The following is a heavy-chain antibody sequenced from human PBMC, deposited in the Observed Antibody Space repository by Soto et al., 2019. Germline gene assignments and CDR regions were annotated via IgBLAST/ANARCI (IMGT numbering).Heavy chain of an antibody. CDR3: AKDRRRYSDLGTDYGLDV. V-gene: IGHV3-30*18. D-gene: IGHD2-21*01. Sequence: QVQLVESGGGVVQPGRSLRLSCAGSGFTLSDYGIFWVRQAPGKGLEWVSLITYDGEYKDYVDSVKGRFTISRDNSKNTVYLQVSSLRVEDTAVYYCAKDRRRYSDLGTDYGLDVWGQGTTV. CDR2: ITYDGEYK. CDR1: GFTLSDYG. J-gene: IGHJ6*02.